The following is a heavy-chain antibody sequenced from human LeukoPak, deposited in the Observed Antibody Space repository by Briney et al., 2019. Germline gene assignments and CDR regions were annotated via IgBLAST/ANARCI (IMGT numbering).Heavy chain of an antibody. CDR1: GYTFTSYY. Sequence: ASVKVSCKASGYTFTSYYMHWVRQAPGQGLEWMGIINPSGGSTSYAQKFQGRVTMTRGMSTSTVYMELSSLRSEDTAVYYCAGGEVDYYDSSLFDYWGQGTLVTVSS. D-gene: IGHD3-22*01. CDR3: AGGEVDYYDSSLFDY. CDR2: INPSGGST. J-gene: IGHJ4*02. V-gene: IGHV1-46*01.